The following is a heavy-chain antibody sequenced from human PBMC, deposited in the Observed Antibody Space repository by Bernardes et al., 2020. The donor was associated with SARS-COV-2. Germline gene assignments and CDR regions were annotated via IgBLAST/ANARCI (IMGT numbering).Heavy chain of an antibody. Sequence: GGSLRLSCAASGFTFSLSAMTWVRQAPGKGLEWVSAIGGNGDSPLFADPVKGRFAISRDRSKNTVYLQMNSLRANDTAIYYCAKLPYSTSWSVGWFDPWGQGTLVTGSS. CDR1: GFTFSLSA. D-gene: IGHD6-13*01. J-gene: IGHJ5*02. CDR3: AKLPYSTSWSVGWFDP. V-gene: IGHV3-23*01. CDR2: IGGNGDSP.